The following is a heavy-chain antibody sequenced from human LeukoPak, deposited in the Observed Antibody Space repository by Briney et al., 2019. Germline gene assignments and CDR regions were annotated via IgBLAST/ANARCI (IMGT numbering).Heavy chain of an antibody. D-gene: IGHD3-10*01. Sequence: GGSLRLSCAVSGFTFSNYAMSWVRQAPGKGLEWVSGISTSGGGIYYAHSVKGRFTISRDNSMNTLYLQMYSLRDDDTAVYYCAKGHYGSGIHQGAFDIWGQGTIVTVSS. J-gene: IGHJ3*02. CDR3: AKGHYGSGIHQGAFDI. CDR1: GFTFSNYA. V-gene: IGHV3-23*01. CDR2: ISTSGGGI.